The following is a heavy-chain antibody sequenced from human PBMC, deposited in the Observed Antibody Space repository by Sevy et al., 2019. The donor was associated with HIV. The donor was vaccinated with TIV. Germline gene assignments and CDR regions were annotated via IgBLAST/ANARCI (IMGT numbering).Heavy chain of an antibody. Sequence: GGSLRLSCAASGFSFNSYDMNWVRQAPGKGLEWVSSISSVSTIIYYGDSVRGRFSISRDNAKKSLYLQMNNLRVEDTAVYYCARVVAYLSGNYYKYYYGLDVWGQGTTVTLSS. CDR2: ISSVSTII. D-gene: IGHD3-10*01. CDR3: ARVVAYLSGNYYKYYYGLDV. J-gene: IGHJ6*02. CDR1: GFSFNSYD. V-gene: IGHV3-21*01.